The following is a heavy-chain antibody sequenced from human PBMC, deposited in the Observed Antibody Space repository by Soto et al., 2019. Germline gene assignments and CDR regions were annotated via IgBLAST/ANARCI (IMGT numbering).Heavy chain of an antibody. CDR1: GFTFTWYW. CDR2: IKQDGSET. V-gene: IGHV3-7*05. D-gene: IGHD6-19*01. Sequence: EVQLVESGGGLVQPGGSLRLSCEASGFTFTWYWMSWVRQAPGKGLEWVANIKQDGSETDYVDSVKGRFTISRDNAKNALHLQMDSLRAEDTAVYYCARAGSSMITVANWFDPWGQGTLVIVSS. J-gene: IGHJ5*02. CDR3: ARAGSSMITVANWFDP.